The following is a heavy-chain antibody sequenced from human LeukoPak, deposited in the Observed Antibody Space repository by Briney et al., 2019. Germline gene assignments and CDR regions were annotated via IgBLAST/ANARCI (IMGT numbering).Heavy chain of an antibody. Sequence: GGSLRLSCAASGFTFSGCYMRWLRQAPGKGLEWVSYISSSGSTIYYADSVKGRFTISRYNAKNSLYLQMNSLRAEDTAVYYCARELAAAGIFDYWGQGTLVTVSS. J-gene: IGHJ4*02. CDR3: ARELAAAGIFDY. CDR2: ISSSGSTI. D-gene: IGHD6-13*01. V-gene: IGHV3-11*01. CDR1: GFTFSGCY.